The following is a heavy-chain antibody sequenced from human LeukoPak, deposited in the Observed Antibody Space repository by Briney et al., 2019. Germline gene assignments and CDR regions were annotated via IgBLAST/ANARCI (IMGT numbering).Heavy chain of an antibody. CDR3: AKEKVVLMVYAPLSNYYYYMDV. V-gene: IGHV3-23*01. J-gene: IGHJ6*03. CDR2: ISGSGGST. Sequence: GGSLRLSCAASGFTFSSYAMSWVRQAPGKGLEWVSAISGSGGSTYYADSVKGRFTISRDNSKNTLYLQMNSLRAEDTAVYYCAKEKVVLMVYAPLSNYYYYMDVWGKGTTVTVSS. CDR1: GFTFSSYA. D-gene: IGHD2-8*01.